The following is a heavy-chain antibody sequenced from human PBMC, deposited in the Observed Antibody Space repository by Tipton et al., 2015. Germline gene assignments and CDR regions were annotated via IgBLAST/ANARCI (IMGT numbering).Heavy chain of an antibody. J-gene: IGHJ4*02. CDR3: ARDRVPEYYSDY. Sequence: SLRLSCAASGFAFSGYAMSWVRQAPGKGLEWVSVIYTGGSTYYADSVKGRFTISRDDSKNTLYLQMNSLRAEDTAVYYCARDRVPEYYSDYWGQGTLVTVSS. D-gene: IGHD1-14*01. CDR1: GFAFSGYA. CDR2: IYTGGST. V-gene: IGHV3-66*01.